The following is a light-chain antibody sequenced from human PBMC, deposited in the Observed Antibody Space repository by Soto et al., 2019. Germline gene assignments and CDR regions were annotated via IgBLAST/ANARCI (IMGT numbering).Light chain of an antibody. V-gene: IGKV3-20*01. Sequence: IVLTQSPGTLSLSPGERATLSCRASQTVSSSYLTWYQQKPGQAPRLLIYGASSRATGIPDRFSGSGSETDLTLPNNRLEPEDFAVYYCKHLQRFGEGTKVEIK. CDR1: QTVSSSY. J-gene: IGKJ1*01. CDR2: GAS. CDR3: KHLQR.